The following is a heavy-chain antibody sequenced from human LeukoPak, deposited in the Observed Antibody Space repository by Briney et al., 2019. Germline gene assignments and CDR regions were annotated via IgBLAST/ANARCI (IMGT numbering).Heavy chain of an antibody. CDR1: GYTFTGYY. J-gene: IGHJ3*02. Sequence: GASVKVSCKASGYTFTGYYMHWVREAPGQGLEWMGWINPNSGGSNYAQKFQGRVTMTRDTSISTAYMELSRLRSDDTAVYYCASPRPKPYYYDSSGYYYPHAFDIWGQGTMVTVSS. V-gene: IGHV1-2*02. CDR3: ASPRPKPYYYDSSGYYYPHAFDI. CDR2: INPNSGGS. D-gene: IGHD3-22*01.